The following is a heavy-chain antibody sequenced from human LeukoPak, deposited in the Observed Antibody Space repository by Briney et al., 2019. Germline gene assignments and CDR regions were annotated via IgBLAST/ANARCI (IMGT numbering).Heavy chain of an antibody. Sequence: SETLSLTCAVYGGSFIGYYWSWIRQPPGKGLEWIGEINHSGSTNYNPSLKSRVTISVDTSKNQFSLKLSSVTAADTAVYYCARAHSYCSSTSCYRYFDYWGQGTLVTVSS. D-gene: IGHD2-2*01. CDR1: GGSFIGYY. CDR3: ARAHSYCSSTSCYRYFDY. V-gene: IGHV4-34*01. CDR2: INHSGST. J-gene: IGHJ4*02.